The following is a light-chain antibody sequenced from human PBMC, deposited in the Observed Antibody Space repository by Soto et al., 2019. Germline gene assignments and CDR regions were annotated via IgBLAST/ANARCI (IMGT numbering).Light chain of an antibody. CDR2: GST. CDR3: QSYDSSLSGDV. V-gene: IGLV1-40*01. J-gene: IGLJ1*01. CDR1: GSNIGAPYD. Sequence: QSVLTQPPSLSGAPGQRVTISCTGSGSNIGAPYDVHWYQHLPGAAPKLLIYGSTNRPSGVPGRFSGPKSGTSASLAITGLQAEDEADYYCQSYDSSLSGDVFGAGTKVTVL.